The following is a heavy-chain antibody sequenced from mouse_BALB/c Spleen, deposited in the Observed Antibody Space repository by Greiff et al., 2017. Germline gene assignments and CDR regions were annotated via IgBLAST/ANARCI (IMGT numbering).Heavy chain of an antibody. D-gene: IGHD1-2*01. CDR2: ISDGGSYT. J-gene: IGHJ4*01. CDR3: ARSLRLRAMDY. V-gene: IGHV5-4*02. CDR1: GFTFSDYY. Sequence: EVKLMESGGGLVKPGGSLKLSCAASGFTFSDYYMSWVRQTPEKRLEWVATISDGGSYTYYPDSVKGRFTISRDNAKNNLYLQMSSLKSEDTAMYYCARSLRLRAMDYWGQGTSVTVSS.